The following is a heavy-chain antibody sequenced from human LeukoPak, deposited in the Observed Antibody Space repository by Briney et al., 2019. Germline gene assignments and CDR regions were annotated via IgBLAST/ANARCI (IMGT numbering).Heavy chain of an antibody. CDR3: ARGGSTVANWYFDL. CDR1: GFTFSTYD. CDR2: IGTAGDT. J-gene: IGHJ2*01. V-gene: IGHV3-13*04. D-gene: IGHD4-23*01. Sequence: GGSLRLSCAASGFTFSTYDMHWVRQATGKGLEWVSVIGTAGDTYYPGAVKGRFTISRENAKNYLYLQMNSLRAGDKAVYYCARGGSTVANWYFDLWGRGTLVTVSS.